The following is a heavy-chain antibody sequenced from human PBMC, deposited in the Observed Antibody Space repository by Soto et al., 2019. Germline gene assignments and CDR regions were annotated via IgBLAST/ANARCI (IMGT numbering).Heavy chain of an antibody. J-gene: IGHJ3*02. CDR1: GFTFMSYA. V-gene: IGHV3-23*01. CDR3: AKDSTREKSMIVVVRVGSFDI. Sequence: PVESLKISCAASGFTFMSYAMNCVLQSAVKGLEWVSDISASGASTYYADSVKGRFTISRDNSKNTLYLQMNSLRAEDTAIYYCAKDSTREKSMIVVVRVGSFDIWGQGTRVTVSS. CDR2: ISASGAST. D-gene: IGHD3-22*01.